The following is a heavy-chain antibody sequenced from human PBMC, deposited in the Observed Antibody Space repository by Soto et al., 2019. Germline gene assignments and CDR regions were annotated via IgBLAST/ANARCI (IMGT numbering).Heavy chain of an antibody. J-gene: IGHJ6*02. Sequence: QVQLQESGPGLVKPSETLSLTCTVSDDSSSNYKWSWIRQPPGRRLEWIGYIDSNGGTSYNPSLQSRAPISVDTSTKQFFLKLSSVTAAGTAVHYFVRQGFGRLHGLVDVWGQGTRVTVSS. V-gene: IGHV4-59*08. D-gene: IGHD3-10*01. CDR1: DDSSSNYK. CDR3: VRQGFGRLHGLVDV. CDR2: IDSNGGT.